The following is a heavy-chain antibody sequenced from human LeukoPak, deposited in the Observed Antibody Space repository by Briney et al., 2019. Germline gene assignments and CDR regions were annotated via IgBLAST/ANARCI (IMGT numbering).Heavy chain of an antibody. V-gene: IGHV3-11*01. Sequence: GGSLRLSCAASGFTFSNAWMSWVRQAPGKGLEWVSYISSSGSTIYYADSVKGRFTISRDNAKNSLYLQMNSLRAEDTAVYYCARDVGYCSSTSCYTVWFDPWGQGTLVTVSS. J-gene: IGHJ5*02. CDR2: ISSSGSTI. CDR1: GFTFSNAW. CDR3: ARDVGYCSSTSCYTVWFDP. D-gene: IGHD2-2*02.